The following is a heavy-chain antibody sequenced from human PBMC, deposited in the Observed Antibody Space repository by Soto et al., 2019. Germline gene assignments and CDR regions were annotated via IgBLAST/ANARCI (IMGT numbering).Heavy chain of an antibody. CDR2: IIPILGIA. CDR1: GGTFSSYT. V-gene: IGHV1-69*02. Sequence: QVQLVQSGAEVNKPGSSVKVSCKASGGTFSSYTISWVRQAPGQGLEWMGRIIPILGIANYAQKFQGRVTITADKSTSTAYMELSSLRSEDTAVYYCARSRDCSGGSCYYYYYYMDVWGKGTTVTVSS. D-gene: IGHD2-15*01. CDR3: ARSRDCSGGSCYYYYYYMDV. J-gene: IGHJ6*03.